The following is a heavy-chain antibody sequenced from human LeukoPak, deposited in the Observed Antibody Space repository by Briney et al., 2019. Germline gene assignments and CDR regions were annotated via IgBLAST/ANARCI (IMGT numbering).Heavy chain of an antibody. CDR2: VNHSGST. V-gene: IGHV4-34*01. D-gene: IGHD2-15*01. J-gene: IGHJ2*01. CDR3: ARGYCRGGSCYFFWYFDL. Sequence: PSETLSLTCAVYNGSFNSYYWSWIRQPPGKGLEWIGEVNHSGSTNYNPSLKNRVTISLDTSKNQFSLKLSSVTAADTAVYYCARGYCRGGSCYFFWYFDLWGRDTLVTVSS. CDR1: NGSFNSYY.